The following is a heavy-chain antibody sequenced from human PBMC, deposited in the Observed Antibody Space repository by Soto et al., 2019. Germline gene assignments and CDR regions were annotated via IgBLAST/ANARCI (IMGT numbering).Heavy chain of an antibody. J-gene: IGHJ1*01. D-gene: IGHD6-19*01. V-gene: IGHV4-39*01. CDR3: ATLQCLGRAEYFQH. CDR2: IYYSGTT. Sequence: SETLSLTCTVSGGSISSSSYYWGWIRQPPGKGLEWLGKIYYSGTTYYNPSLKSRVTISVDTSKNQFSLKLTSGTAADTAVYYCATLQCLGRAEYFQHWGQGTLVTVSS. CDR1: GGSISSSSYY.